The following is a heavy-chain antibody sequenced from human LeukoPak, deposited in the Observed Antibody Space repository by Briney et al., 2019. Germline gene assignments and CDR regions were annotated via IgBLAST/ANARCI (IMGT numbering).Heavy chain of an antibody. CDR1: GGTFSSYA. J-gene: IGHJ3*02. D-gene: IGHD2-15*01. Sequence: SVKVSCKASGGTFSSYAISWVRQAPGQGLEWMGGIIPIFGTANYAQKFQGRVTITADESTSTAYMELSSLRSEDTAVYYCARENVVGYCSGGSCYADAFDIWGQGTMVTVSS. V-gene: IGHV1-69*13. CDR3: ARENVVGYCSGGSCYADAFDI. CDR2: IIPIFGTA.